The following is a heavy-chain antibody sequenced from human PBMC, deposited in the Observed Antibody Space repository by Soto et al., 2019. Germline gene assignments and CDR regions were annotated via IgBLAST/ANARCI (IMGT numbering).Heavy chain of an antibody. J-gene: IGHJ3*02. CDR1: GFTFSSYS. CDR2: ISSSSSYI. D-gene: IGHD3-22*01. V-gene: IGHV3-21*01. CDR3: ARDLGYYDSSGRRSAFDI. Sequence: EVQLVESGGGLVKAGGSLRLSCAASGFTFSSYSMNWVRQAPGKGLEWVSTISSSSSYIYYADSVKGRFTISRDNAKNSLYLQMNSLRAEDTAVYYCARDLGYYDSSGRRSAFDIWGQGTMVTVSS.